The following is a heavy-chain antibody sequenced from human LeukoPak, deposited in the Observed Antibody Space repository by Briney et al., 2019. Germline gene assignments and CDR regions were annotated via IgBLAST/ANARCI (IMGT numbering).Heavy chain of an antibody. J-gene: IGHJ6*03. CDR1: GYTFTSYG. CDR2: ISAYNGNT. CDR3: ARDGGSWGSWQIHYYYYYYMDV. V-gene: IGHV1-18*01. Sequence: ASVKVSCKASGYTFTSYGISWVRQAPGQGLEWMGWISAYNGNTNYAQKLQGRVTMTTDTSTSTAYMELRSLRSDDTAVYYCARDGGSWGSWQIHYYYYYYMDVWGKGTTVTISS. D-gene: IGHD6-13*01.